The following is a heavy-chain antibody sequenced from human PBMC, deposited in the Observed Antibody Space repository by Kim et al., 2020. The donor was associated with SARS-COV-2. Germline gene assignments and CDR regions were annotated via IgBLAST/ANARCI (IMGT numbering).Heavy chain of an antibody. Sequence: SETLSLTCAVYGDPVNGYYWSWIRQPPEKGLEWIGEINYDRRTNYKPSLKRRVTMSVYSSKSQFSLRLTSLTAANTAGYYCARDRYFDW. J-gene: IGHJ5*01. V-gene: IGHV4-34*01. CDR2: INYDRRT. CDR3: ARDRYFDW. CDR1: GDPVNGYY. D-gene: IGHD3-9*01.